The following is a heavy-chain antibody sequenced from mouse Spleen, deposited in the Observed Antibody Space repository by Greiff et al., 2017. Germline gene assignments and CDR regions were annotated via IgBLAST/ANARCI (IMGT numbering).Heavy chain of an antibody. CDR2: INPYNGGT. D-gene: IGHD2-4*01. J-gene: IGHJ2*01. V-gene: IGHV1-19*01. CDR1: GYTFTDYY. Sequence: EVQLQQSGPVLVKPGASVKMSCKASGYTFTDYYMNWVKQSHGKSLEWIGVINPYNGGTSYNQKFKGKATLTVDKSSSTAYMELNSLTSEDSAVYYCARWVYFEYFDYWGQGTTLTVSS. CDR3: ARWVYFEYFDY.